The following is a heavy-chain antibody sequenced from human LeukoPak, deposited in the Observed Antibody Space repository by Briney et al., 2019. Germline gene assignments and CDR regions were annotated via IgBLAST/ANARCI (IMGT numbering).Heavy chain of an antibody. D-gene: IGHD3-3*01. J-gene: IGHJ4*02. V-gene: IGHV4-30-4*01. Sequence: SQTLSLTCTVSGGSISSGDYYWTWIRQPPGKGLEWIGYIYYSGSTYYNPSLMSRVTISVDTSKNQFSLKLSSVTAADTAVYYCARIPTYYNFWSGYHFDYWGPGTLVTVSS. CDR2: IYYSGST. CDR3: ARIPTYYNFWSGYHFDY. CDR1: GGSISSGDYY.